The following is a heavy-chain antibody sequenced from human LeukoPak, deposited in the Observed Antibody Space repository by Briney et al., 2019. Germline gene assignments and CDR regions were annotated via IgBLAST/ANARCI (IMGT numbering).Heavy chain of an antibody. V-gene: IGHV4-39*01. CDR1: GGSISSSGYY. CDR3: ARHEYSGSYYGLSWFDP. Sequence: KPSXTLSLTCTVSGGSISSSGYYWGWIRQPPGKGLEWIASIYYSGSTYYNPSLKSRVTISVDTSKNQLSLKLSSLTAADTAVYYCARHEYSGSYYGLSWFDPWGQGTLVTASS. CDR2: IYYSGST. J-gene: IGHJ5*02. D-gene: IGHD1-26*01.